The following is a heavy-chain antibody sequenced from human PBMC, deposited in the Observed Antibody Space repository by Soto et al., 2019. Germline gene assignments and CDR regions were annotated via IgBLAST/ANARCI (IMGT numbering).Heavy chain of an antibody. J-gene: IGHJ4*02. V-gene: IGHV4-31*03. Sequence: QVQLQESGPGLVKPSQTLSLTCTVSGGSISSGGYYWSWIRQHPGKGLEWMGYIYYSGSTYYNPSLKGRVTRSVDTSKNQFSLKLSSVTAADTAVYYCARRFKSFLISGDYFDYWGQGTLVTVSS. D-gene: IGHD3-10*01. CDR2: IYYSGST. CDR3: ARRFKSFLISGDYFDY. CDR1: GGSISSGGYY.